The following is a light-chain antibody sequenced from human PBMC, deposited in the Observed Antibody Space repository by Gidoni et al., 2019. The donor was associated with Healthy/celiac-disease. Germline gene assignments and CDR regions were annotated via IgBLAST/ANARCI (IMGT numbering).Light chain of an antibody. Sequence: DIGMTQSPDSMAVSLGERATLNCKSSQSVLYRSNNKNYLAWYQQKQGQPPKLLIYWASTRESGVPDRFSGSGSGTDFALTIRSLQAEDVAVYYCQQYYSTPPLTFGGGTKVEIK. CDR1: QSVLYRSNNKNY. J-gene: IGKJ4*01. CDR2: WAS. V-gene: IGKV4-1*01. CDR3: QQYYSTPPLT.